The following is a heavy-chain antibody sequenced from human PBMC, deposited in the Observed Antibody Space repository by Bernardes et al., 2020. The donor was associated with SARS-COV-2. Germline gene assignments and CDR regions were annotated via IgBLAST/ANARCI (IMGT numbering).Heavy chain of an antibody. D-gene: IGHD3-10*01. CDR2: IWYDGSNK. V-gene: IGHV3-33*08. J-gene: IGHJ6*02. CDR3: ARVLSYYGMDV. CDR1: GFTFSSYA. Sequence: GGSLRLSCAASGFTFSSYAMSWVRQAPGKGLEWVAVIWYDGSNKYYADSVKGRFTISRDNSKNTLYLQMNSLRAEDTAVYYCARVLSYYGMDVWGQGTTVTVSS.